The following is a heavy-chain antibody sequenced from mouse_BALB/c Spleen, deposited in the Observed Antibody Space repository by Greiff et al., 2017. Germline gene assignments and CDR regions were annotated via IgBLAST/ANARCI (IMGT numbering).Heavy chain of an antibody. CDR1: GFNIKDTY. CDR3: ASKDVNYGSMDY. CDR2: IDPANGNT. D-gene: IGHD2-4*01. Sequence: EVQLQQSGAELVKPGASVKLSCTASGFNIKDTYMHWVKQRPEQGLEWIGRIDPANGNTKYDPKFQGKATITADTSSNTAYLQLSSLTSEDTAVYYCASKDVNYGSMDYWGQGTSVTVSS. V-gene: IGHV14-3*02. J-gene: IGHJ4*01.